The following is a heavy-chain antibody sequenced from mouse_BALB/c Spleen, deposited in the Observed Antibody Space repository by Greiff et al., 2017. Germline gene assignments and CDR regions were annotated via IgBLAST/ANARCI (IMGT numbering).Heavy chain of an antibody. D-gene: IGHD2-10*02. CDR1: GFTFSSYT. J-gene: IGHJ4*01. V-gene: IGHV5-12-2*01. Sequence: EVNLVESGGGLVQPGGSLKLSCAASGFTFSSYTMSWVRQTPEKRLEWVAYISNGGGSTYYPDTVKGRFTISRDNAKNTLYLQMSSLKSEDTAMYYCARREYGNLYAMDYWGQGTSVSVSS. CDR2: ISNGGGST. CDR3: ARREYGNLYAMDY.